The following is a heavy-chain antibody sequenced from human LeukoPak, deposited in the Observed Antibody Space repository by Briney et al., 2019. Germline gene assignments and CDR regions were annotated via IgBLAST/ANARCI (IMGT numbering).Heavy chain of an antibody. CDR1: GFTFSSYA. CDR3: AKAYSSSWYDDGWYYFDY. J-gene: IGHJ4*02. Sequence: PGGSLRLSCAASGFTFSSYAMSWVRQAPGKGLERVSAISGSGGSTYYADSVKGRFTISRDNSKSTLYLQMNSLRAEDTAVYYCAKAYSSSWYDDGWYYFDYWGQGTLVTVSS. CDR2: ISGSGGST. D-gene: IGHD6-13*01. V-gene: IGHV3-23*01.